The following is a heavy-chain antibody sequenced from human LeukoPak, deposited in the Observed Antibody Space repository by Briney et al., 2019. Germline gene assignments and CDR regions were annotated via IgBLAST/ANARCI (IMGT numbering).Heavy chain of an antibody. D-gene: IGHD5-12*01. CDR1: GFTFSLYV. V-gene: IGHV3-64D*06. CDR2: ISKNGDST. CDR3: ARDRRGYSGYDYLSGGLDY. J-gene: IGHJ4*02. Sequence: GGSLRLSCSASGFTFSLYVMHWVRQAPGKGLEYVSGISKNGDSTYYADSVKGRFTISRDNSKNTLYFQMSSLRTEDTAAYYCARDRRGYSGYDYLSGGLDYWGQGTLVTVSS.